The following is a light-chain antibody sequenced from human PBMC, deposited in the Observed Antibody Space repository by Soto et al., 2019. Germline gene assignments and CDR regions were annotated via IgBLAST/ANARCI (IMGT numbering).Light chain of an antibody. CDR1: QSVSSSY. CDR2: GAS. V-gene: IGKV3-20*01. J-gene: IGKJ2*01. CDR3: QQYGTSGTS. Sequence: EIVLTQSPGTLSLSPGERATLSCRASQSVSSSYLAWYQQKPGQAPRLLIYGASSRATGIPDRFSGSGSGTDSTLTISRLEPEDFAVYYCQQYGTSGTSFGQGTKLEIK.